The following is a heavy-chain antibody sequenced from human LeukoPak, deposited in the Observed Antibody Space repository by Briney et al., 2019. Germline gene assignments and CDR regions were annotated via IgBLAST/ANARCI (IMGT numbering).Heavy chain of an antibody. CDR2: ISAYNGNT. CDR1: GYTFTSYD. Sequence: ASVKVSCKASGYTFTSYDISWVRQAPGQGLEWMGWISAYNGNTNYAQKLQGRVTLTTDTSTSTAYMDLRSLRSDDTAVYYCARAPGPYYYDSSGSFDYWGQGTLVTVSS. V-gene: IGHV1-18*01. D-gene: IGHD3-22*01. J-gene: IGHJ4*02. CDR3: ARAPGPYYYDSSGSFDY.